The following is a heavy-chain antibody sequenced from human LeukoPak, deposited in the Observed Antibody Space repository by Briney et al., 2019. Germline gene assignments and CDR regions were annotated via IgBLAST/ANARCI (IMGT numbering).Heavy chain of an antibody. CDR2: ISGTGSTI. Sequence: GVFLRCTCAASAXNISSYHVNWARKAPGQGLEWVSYISGTGSTIYYAGSVKGRFAISRDNAKNSLYLQMNSLRAEDTAVYYCANTMADAFDIWGQGTLVTVSS. J-gene: IGHJ3*02. D-gene: IGHD3-10*01. CDR1: AXNISSYH. V-gene: IGHV3-48*03. CDR3: ANTMADAFDI.